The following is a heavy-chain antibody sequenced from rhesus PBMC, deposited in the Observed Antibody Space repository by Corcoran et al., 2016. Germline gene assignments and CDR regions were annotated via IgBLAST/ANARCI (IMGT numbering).Heavy chain of an antibody. CDR1: GYTFTTYA. CDR2: PTTHTRTP. CDR3: ARSHFAPGFDY. D-gene: IGHD3S6*01. V-gene: IGHV7-114*01. J-gene: IGHJ4*01. Sequence: QVQLVQSGAEVKQPGASVKVSCKASGYTFTTYALNWVRQAHGQGLEWRGGPTTHTRTPTYAQGFTHRFTFSLDTALTTAYLQISGLKADDTAVYDCARSHFAPGFDYWGQGVLVTVSS.